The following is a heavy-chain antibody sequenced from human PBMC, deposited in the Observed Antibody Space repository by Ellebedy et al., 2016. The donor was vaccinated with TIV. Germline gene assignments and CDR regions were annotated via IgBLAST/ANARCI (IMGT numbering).Heavy chain of an antibody. CDR2: INAGNGNT. D-gene: IGHD1-26*01. Sequence: ASVQVSCKASGYTFTSYAMHWVRQAPGQRLEWLGWINAGNGNTKYSQKFQGRVTITRDTTASTAYMELSSLRSEDTAVYYRATRGTAGATTYYYYYGMDVWGQGTTVTVSS. V-gene: IGHV1-3*01. CDR1: GYTFTSYA. J-gene: IGHJ6*02. CDR3: ATRGTAGATTYYYYYGMDV.